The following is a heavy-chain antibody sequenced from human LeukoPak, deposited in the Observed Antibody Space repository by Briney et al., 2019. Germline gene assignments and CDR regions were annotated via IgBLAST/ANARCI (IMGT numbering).Heavy chain of an antibody. CDR1: GFTFGSYS. CDR3: ARVKFQEKYFDY. Sequence: GGSLRLSCAASGFTFGSYSMNWVRQAPGKGLEWVSSISSSSSYIYYADSVKGRFTISRDNAKNSLYLQVNSLRAEDTAVYYCARVKFQEKYFDYWGQGTLVTVSS. CDR2: ISSSSSYI. J-gene: IGHJ4*02. V-gene: IGHV3-21*01.